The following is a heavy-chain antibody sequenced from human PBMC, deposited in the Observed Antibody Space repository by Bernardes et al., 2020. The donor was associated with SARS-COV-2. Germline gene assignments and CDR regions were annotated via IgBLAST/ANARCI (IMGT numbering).Heavy chain of an antibody. V-gene: IGHV3-30-3*01. CDR2: ISYDGSNK. CDR3: ARGLDPADAFDI. CDR1: GFTFSSYA. J-gene: IGHJ3*02. Sequence: GGSLRLSCAASGFTFSSYAMHWVRQAPGKGLEWVAVISYDGSNKYYADSVKGRFTISRDNSKNTLYLQMNSLRAEDTAVYYCARGLDPADAFDIWGQGTMVTVSS.